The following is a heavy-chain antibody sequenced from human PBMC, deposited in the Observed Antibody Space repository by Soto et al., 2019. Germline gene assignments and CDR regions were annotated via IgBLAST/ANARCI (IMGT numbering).Heavy chain of an antibody. V-gene: IGHV3-74*01. Sequence: GGSLRLSCAASGFTFRDYWMYWVRQAPGKGLVWVSRINSDGSNTNYMDSVKGRFTISRDNAKNMLYLQMNSLRAEDTAVYYCVKGRSYYYYYGVDVWGQGTTVTVSS. CDR2: INSDGSNT. CDR1: GFTFRDYW. J-gene: IGHJ6*02. CDR3: VKGRSYYYYYGVDV.